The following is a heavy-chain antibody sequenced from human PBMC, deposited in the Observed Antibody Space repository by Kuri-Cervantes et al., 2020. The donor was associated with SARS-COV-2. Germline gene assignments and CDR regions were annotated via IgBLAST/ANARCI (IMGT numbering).Heavy chain of an antibody. J-gene: IGHJ4*02. D-gene: IGHD6-6*01. Sequence: GGSLRLSCAVSGFTFSSYDTHWVRQATGKGLEWVSVIGTAGDPYYPGSVKGRFTISRDNSKNTLYLQMNSLRAEDTAVYYCARGPSSSSFAGAKSRNDYWGQGTLVTVSS. CDR3: ARGPSSSSFAGAKSRNDY. CDR2: IGTAGDP. CDR1: GFTFSSYD. V-gene: IGHV3-13*05.